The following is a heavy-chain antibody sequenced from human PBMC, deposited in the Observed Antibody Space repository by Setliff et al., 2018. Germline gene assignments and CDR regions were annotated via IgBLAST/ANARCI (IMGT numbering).Heavy chain of an antibody. J-gene: IGHJ6*02. Sequence: SETLSLTCTVSGGSISSSSCYWGWIRQPPGKGLEWIGSIYYSGSTYYNPSLKSRVTISVDTSKNQFSLKLSSVTAADTAVYYCARVPSYGSGSFYYYYYGMDVWGQGTTVTVSS. V-gene: IGHV4-39*07. D-gene: IGHD3-10*01. CDR1: GGSISSSSCY. CDR2: IYYSGST. CDR3: ARVPSYGSGSFYYYYYGMDV.